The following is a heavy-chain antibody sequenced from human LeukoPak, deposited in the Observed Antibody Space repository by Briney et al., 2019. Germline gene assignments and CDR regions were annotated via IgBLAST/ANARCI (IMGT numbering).Heavy chain of an antibody. J-gene: IGHJ6*03. Sequence: GRSLRLSCAASGFIFSSHAMYWVRQAPGKGLEWVAAISYDGSNTYYADSVKGRFTISRDNAKNSLYLQMNSLRAEDTAVYYCARVGIAVSNSLLLDYYYYYYMDVWGKGTTVTVSS. CDR2: ISYDGSNT. CDR1: GFIFSSHA. V-gene: IGHV3-30*04. D-gene: IGHD6-19*01. CDR3: ARVGIAVSNSLLLDYYYYYYMDV.